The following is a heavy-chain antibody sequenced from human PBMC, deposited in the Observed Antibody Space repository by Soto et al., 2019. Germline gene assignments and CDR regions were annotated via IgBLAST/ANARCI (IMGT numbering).Heavy chain of an antibody. J-gene: IGHJ6*03. Sequence: GGSLRLSCAASGFTFSSYAMSWVRQAPGKGLEWVSAISGSGGSTYYADSVKGRFTISRDNSKNTLYLQMNSLRAEDTAVYYCAKRDHTANDFWSGYYPPYYMDVWGKGTTVTVSS. CDR2: ISGSGGST. CDR3: AKRDHTANDFWSGYYPPYYMDV. V-gene: IGHV3-23*01. D-gene: IGHD3-3*01. CDR1: GFTFSSYA.